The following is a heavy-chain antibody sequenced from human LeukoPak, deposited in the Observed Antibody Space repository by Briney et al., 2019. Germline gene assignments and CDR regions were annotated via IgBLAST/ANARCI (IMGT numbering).Heavy chain of an antibody. V-gene: IGHV1-69*06. CDR1: GGTFSSYA. Sequence: SVKVSCKASGGTFSSYAISWVRQAPGQGLEWMGGIIPIFGTANYAQKFQGRVTITADKSTSTAYMELSSLRSGDTAVYYCATSTKRQLHYFDYWGQGTLVTVSS. CDR3: ATSTKRQLHYFDY. D-gene: IGHD2-2*01. J-gene: IGHJ4*02. CDR2: IIPIFGTA.